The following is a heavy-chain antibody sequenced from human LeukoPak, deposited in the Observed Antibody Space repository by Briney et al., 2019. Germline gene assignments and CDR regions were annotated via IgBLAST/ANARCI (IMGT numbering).Heavy chain of an antibody. CDR2: IDPIDSYT. J-gene: IGHJ4*02. CDR1: GYIFSNYW. Sequence: GESLRISCKGSGYIFSNYWISWVRQMPGKGLEWMGRIDPIDSYTNYSPSFQGHVTMSVDKPTSTAYLQWSSLKASDTAMYYCARQTTVTTQSDYWGQGALVTVSS. V-gene: IGHV5-10-1*01. D-gene: IGHD4-17*01. CDR3: ARQTTVTTQSDY.